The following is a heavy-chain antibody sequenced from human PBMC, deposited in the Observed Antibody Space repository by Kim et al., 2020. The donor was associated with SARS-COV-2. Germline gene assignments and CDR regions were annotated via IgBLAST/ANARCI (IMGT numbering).Heavy chain of an antibody. Sequence: STYYADSVKGRFTISRDNSKNSLYLQMNSLRTEDTALYYCAKGTYYGMDVWGQGSTVTVSS. CDR3: AKGTYYGMDV. CDR2: ST. J-gene: IGHJ6*02. V-gene: IGHV3-43*01.